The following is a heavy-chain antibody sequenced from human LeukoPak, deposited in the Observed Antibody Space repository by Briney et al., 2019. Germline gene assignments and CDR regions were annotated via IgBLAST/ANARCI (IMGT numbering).Heavy chain of an antibody. Sequence: ASVKVSCKASGYTFTSYAMNWVRQAPGQGLEWMGWINTNTGNPTYAQGFTGRFVFSLDTSVSTAYLQISSLKAEDTAVYYCARDSHGDSGYDLMGTCMDVWGQGTTVTVSS. CDR1: GYTFTSYA. D-gene: IGHD5-12*01. CDR2: INTNTGNP. J-gene: IGHJ6*02. CDR3: ARDSHGDSGYDLMGTCMDV. V-gene: IGHV7-4-1*02.